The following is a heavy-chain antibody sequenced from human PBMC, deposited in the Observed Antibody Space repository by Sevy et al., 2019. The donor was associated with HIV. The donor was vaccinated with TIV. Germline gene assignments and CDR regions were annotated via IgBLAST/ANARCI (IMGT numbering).Heavy chain of an antibody. CDR1: GFTFSSYA. J-gene: IGHJ5*02. CDR3: ARDQHDYAGNVRTGWFDP. V-gene: IGHV3-30-3*01. D-gene: IGHD4-17*01. CDR2: ISYDGTNK. Sequence: GGSLRLSCAASGFTFSSYAMHWVRQAPGKGLEWVAVISYDGTNKYYAHSMKGRFTISRDNSKKILYVQMNSLRGEDTAVYYCARDQHDYAGNVRTGWFDPWGQGTLVTVSS.